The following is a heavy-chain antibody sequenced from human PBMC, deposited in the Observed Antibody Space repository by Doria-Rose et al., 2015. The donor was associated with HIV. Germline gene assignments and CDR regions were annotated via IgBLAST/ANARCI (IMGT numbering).Heavy chain of an antibody. J-gene: IGHJ4*02. CDR3: ARIHSLSSSSLGH. D-gene: IGHD6-13*01. Sequence: HLVRQAPGQRLEWMGWLNVGNGDTRYSRRFQDRVTITSDTSANTGYMALSSLRSEDTAVYYCARIHSLSSSSLGHWGQGTLVTVSS. CDR2: LNVGNGDT. V-gene: IGHV1-3*01.